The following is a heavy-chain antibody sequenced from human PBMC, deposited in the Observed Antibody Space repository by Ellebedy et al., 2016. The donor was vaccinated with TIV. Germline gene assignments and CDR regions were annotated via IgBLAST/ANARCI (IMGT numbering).Heavy chain of an antibody. CDR3: ARGYTAAGLFDY. CDR1: GFTVINNY. Sequence: GGSLRLSXTASGFTVINNYIRWVRQAPGKGLEWVSSISSSAYYIYYSDSMEGRFTISRDNAKDSLYLQMNSLRAEDSAVYYCARGYTAAGLFDYWGQGTLVTVSS. V-gene: IGHV3-21*01. D-gene: IGHD6-13*01. CDR2: ISSSAYYI. J-gene: IGHJ4*02.